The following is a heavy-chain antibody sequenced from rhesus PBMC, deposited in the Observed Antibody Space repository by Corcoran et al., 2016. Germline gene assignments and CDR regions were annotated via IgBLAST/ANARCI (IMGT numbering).Heavy chain of an antibody. CDR2: IYGSGSST. CDR1: GGSISSSY. Sequence: QLQLQESGPGLVKPSETLSVTCAVSGGSISSSYWSWIRQAPGKGLEWIGYIYGSGSSTNYNPSLKSRVTLSVDTSKHQRSLTLSAVTTADTAVYYCAREGGSGWYPEYFEFWGQGALVTVSS. V-gene: IGHV4-169*02. J-gene: IGHJ1*01. CDR3: AREGGSGWYPEYFEF. D-gene: IGHD6-31*01.